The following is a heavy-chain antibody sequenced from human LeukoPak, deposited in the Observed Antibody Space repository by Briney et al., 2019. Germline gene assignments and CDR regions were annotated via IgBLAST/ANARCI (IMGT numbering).Heavy chain of an antibody. D-gene: IGHD4-23*01. J-gene: IGHJ3*02. CDR3: ARLLFLGGNSLTNAFDI. CDR1: GYSFTSYW. CDR2: IYPGDSDT. Sequence: GESLKISCKGSGYSFTSYWIGLVRQMPGKGLEWMGIIYPGDSDTRYSPSFQGQVTISADKSISTAYLQWSSLKASDTAMYYCARLLFLGGNSLTNAFDIWGQGTMVTVSS. V-gene: IGHV5-51*01.